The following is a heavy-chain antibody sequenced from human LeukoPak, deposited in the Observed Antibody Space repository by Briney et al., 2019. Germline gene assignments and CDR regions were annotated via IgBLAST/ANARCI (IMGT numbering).Heavy chain of an antibody. Sequence: SETLSLTCTVSGGSISSGSYYWSWIRQPAGKGLEWIGRIYTSGSTNYNPSLKSRVTISVDPSKNQFSLKLSSVTAADTAVYYCARDHRDYYYYYYMVVWGKGTTVTVSS. V-gene: IGHV4-61*02. CDR3: ARDHRDYYYYYYMVV. J-gene: IGHJ6*03. CDR2: IYTSGST. CDR1: GGSISSGSYY.